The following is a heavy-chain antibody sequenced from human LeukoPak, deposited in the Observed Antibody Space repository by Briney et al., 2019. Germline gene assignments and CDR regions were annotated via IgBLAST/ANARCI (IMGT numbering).Heavy chain of an antibody. J-gene: IGHJ4*02. D-gene: IGHD3-22*01. V-gene: IGHV1-2*02. CDR2: INPNSGGT. CDR1: GFTLIGYY. CDR3: AREWMTYYYDSSGYSPCDY. Sequence: ASVKVSCNASGFTLIGYYIHWVRQAPGQGLEWMGWINPNSGGTNYAQKFQGRVTMTRDTSISTAYMELSRLRSDDTAVYYCAREWMTYYYDSSGYSPCDYWGQGTLVTVSS.